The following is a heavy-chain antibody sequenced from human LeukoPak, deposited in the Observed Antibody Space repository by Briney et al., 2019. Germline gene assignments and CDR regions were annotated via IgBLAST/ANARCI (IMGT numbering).Heavy chain of an antibody. CDR2: IYTGGHRA. Sequence: GGSLRLSCAASGFNFTRFVMTWVRQAPGRGLECVSAIYTGGHRAYYSDSVRGRFTISRDDSKNMLYLQTNSLRAEDTAIYYCARVSGRILIWPQPFGDGLGVWGQGTTVTVSS. J-gene: IGHJ6*02. CDR1: GFNFTRFV. V-gene: IGHV3-23*05. D-gene: IGHD3-10*01. CDR3: ARVSGRILIWPQPFGDGLGV.